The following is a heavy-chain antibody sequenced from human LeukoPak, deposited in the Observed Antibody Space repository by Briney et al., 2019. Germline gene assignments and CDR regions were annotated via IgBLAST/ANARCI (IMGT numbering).Heavy chain of an antibody. CDR1: GDIFNIYS. J-gene: IGHJ6*03. CDR2: IIPIFGST. V-gene: IGHV1-69*05. D-gene: IGHD1-26*01. CDR3: ARVGRSRGSLPNSYYYMDV. Sequence: SVKVSCNASGDIFNIYSVSWVRQAPGQGLEWMGGIIPIFGSTNYAQKFQGRVTITTDQSTRTAYMELNSLSSDDTAVYYCARVGRSRGSLPNSYYYMDVWGKGTTVTVSS.